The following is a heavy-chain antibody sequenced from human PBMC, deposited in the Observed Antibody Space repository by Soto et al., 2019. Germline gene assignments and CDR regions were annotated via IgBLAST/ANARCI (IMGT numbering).Heavy chain of an antibody. Sequence: QVQLVESGGGVVQPGRSLRLSCAASGFTFNNDGMHWVRQAPGKGLEWVALMWHDGSNKGYADSVKGQFTTSSDNSRGRWVLQVLGRGAAETPVCYHTSAGIRGEPPDSRGQRTRVPVSS. D-gene: IGHD3-10*01. CDR1: GFTFNNDG. J-gene: IGHJ4*02. CDR3: TSAGIRGEPPDS. V-gene: IGHV3-33*01. CDR2: MWHDGSNK.